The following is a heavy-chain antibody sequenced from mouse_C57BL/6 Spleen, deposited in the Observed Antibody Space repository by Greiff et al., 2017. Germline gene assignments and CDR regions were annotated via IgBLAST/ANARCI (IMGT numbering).Heavy chain of an antibody. V-gene: IGHV1-15*01. CDR2: IDPETGGT. CDR3: TRPPLFAY. CDR1: GYTFTDYE. J-gene: IGHJ3*01. Sequence: VQLQQSGAELVRPGASVTLSCTASGYTFTDYEMYWVKQTPVHGLEWIGAIDPETGGTAYNQKFKGKAILSADKSSSTAYLELRSLTSEDSAVXYCTRPPLFAYWGQGTLVTVSA.